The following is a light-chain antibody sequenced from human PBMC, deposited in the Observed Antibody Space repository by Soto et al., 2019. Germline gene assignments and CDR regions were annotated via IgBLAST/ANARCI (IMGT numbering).Light chain of an antibody. CDR1: QSISSW. CDR2: DAS. J-gene: IGKJ1*01. Sequence: DIQMTQSPSTLSASVGDRVTITCRASQSISSWLDWYQQKPGKAPKLLIYDASSLESGVPSRFSGSGSATEFTLTISSLQPDDFGTYYCQQYNNYWTFGQGNRVEIK. V-gene: IGKV1-5*01. CDR3: QQYNNYWT.